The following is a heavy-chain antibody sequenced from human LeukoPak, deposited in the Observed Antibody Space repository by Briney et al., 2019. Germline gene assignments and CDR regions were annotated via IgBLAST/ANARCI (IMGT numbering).Heavy chain of an antibody. V-gene: IGHV3-33*01. CDR2: IWYDGSNK. CDR1: GFTFSSYG. CDR3: ASTSEWELLWGFDY. D-gene: IGHD1-26*01. Sequence: GGSLRLSCAASGFTFSSYGMHWVRQAPGKGLEWVAVIWYDGSNKYYADSVKGRFTISRDNSKNTLYLQMNSLRAEDTAVYYCASTSEWELLWGFDYWGQGTLVTVSS. J-gene: IGHJ4*02.